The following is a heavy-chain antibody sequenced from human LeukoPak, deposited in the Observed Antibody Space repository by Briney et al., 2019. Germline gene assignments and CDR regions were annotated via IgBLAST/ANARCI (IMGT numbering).Heavy chain of an antibody. CDR2: IYYSGST. V-gene: IGHV4-31*03. Sequence: SETLSLTCTVSGGSISSGGYYWSWIRQHPGKGLEWIGYIYYSGSTYYNPSLKSRVTISVDTSKNQFSLKLSSVTAADTAVYYCARRVIWVVPAAHSSGSDAFDIWGQGTMVTVSS. CDR1: GGSISSGGYY. D-gene: IGHD2-2*01. J-gene: IGHJ3*02. CDR3: ARRVIWVVPAAHSSGSDAFDI.